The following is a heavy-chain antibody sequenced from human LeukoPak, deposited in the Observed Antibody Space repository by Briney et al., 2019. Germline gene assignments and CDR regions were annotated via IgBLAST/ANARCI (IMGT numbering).Heavy chain of an antibody. CDR2: INAGNGNT. CDR3: ARCYYDSSGYYTPDP. J-gene: IGHJ5*02. V-gene: IGHV1-3*01. Sequence: GASVKVSCKASGYTFTSYAMQWVRQAPGQRLEWMGWINAGNGNTKYSQKFQGRVTITRDTSASTAYMELSSLRSEDTAVYYCARCYYDSSGYYTPDPWGQGTLVTVSS. CDR1: GYTFTSYA. D-gene: IGHD3-22*01.